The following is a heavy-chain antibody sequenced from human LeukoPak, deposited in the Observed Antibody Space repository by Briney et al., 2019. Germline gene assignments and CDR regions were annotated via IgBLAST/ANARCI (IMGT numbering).Heavy chain of an antibody. J-gene: IGHJ6*03. CDR3: ASPVGSNFYYYMDV. CDR1: GYTYAGYY. CDR2: INPNSGGT. Sequence: ASVKVSCKASGYTYAGYYMHWVRQAPGQGLEWMGWINPNSGGTNYAQKFQGRVTMTRDTSISTAYMELSRLRSDDTAIYYCASPVGSNFYYYMDVWGKGTTVTVSS. V-gene: IGHV1-2*02. D-gene: IGHD6-13*01.